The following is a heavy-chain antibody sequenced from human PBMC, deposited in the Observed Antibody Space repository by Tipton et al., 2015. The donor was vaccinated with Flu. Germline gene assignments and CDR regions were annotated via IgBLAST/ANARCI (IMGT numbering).Heavy chain of an antibody. CDR1: GGSIKSYY. Sequence: PGLVKPSETLSLTCSVSGGSIKSYYWSWIRQPAGKGLEWIGRIYSSGSTNHSPSLKSRVIMSVDTSKNQFSLKLRSVSAADTAVYYCARRDYSNYVSEPKNWFDPWCRGTLVTVSS. CDR2: IYSSGST. V-gene: IGHV4-4*07. CDR3: ARRDYSNYVSEPKNWFDP. D-gene: IGHD4-11*01. J-gene: IGHJ5*02.